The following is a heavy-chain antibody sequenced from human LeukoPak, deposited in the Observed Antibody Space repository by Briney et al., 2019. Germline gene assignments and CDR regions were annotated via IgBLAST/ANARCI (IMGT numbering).Heavy chain of an antibody. CDR3: ARVLVAVAGRTDY. J-gene: IGHJ4*02. Sequence: ASVKVSCKASGYTFTGYYMHWVRQAPGQGLEWIGRINPNSGGTNYAQKFQGRVTMTRDTSISTAYMELSRLRSDDTAVYYCARVLVAVAGRTDYWGQGTLVTVSS. CDR2: INPNSGGT. V-gene: IGHV1-2*06. CDR1: GYTFTGYY. D-gene: IGHD6-19*01.